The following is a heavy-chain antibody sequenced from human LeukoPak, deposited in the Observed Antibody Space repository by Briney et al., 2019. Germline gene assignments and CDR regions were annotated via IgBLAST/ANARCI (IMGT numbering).Heavy chain of an antibody. CDR2: IYYSGST. D-gene: IGHD3-16*01. J-gene: IGHJ6*03. CDR1: GGSISSYY. CDR3: ARSSYDDGNYMDV. Sequence: SETLSLIXTVSGGSISSYYWSWIRQPAGKGLEWITYIYYSGSTYYNPSLQSRVTISVDMSKNQFSLKLTSVNAADTAVYYCARSSYDDGNYMDVWGKGTTVTVSS. V-gene: IGHV4-59*06.